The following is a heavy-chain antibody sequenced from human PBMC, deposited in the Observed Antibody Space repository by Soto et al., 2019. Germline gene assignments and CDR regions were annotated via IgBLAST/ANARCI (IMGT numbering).Heavy chain of an antibody. CDR3: VRDRLASSTYGMDV. V-gene: IGHV4-4*07. Sequence: PSETLSLTCSVSGDSILGYYWSWIRQPAGKGLEWIGRVYNSGNINYHPSLKNRVTMSVDMSRNQFSLSLSSVTAADSAVYYCVRDRLASSTYGMDVWGRGTTVTVSS. J-gene: IGHJ6*02. CDR2: VYNSGNI. CDR1: GDSILGYY.